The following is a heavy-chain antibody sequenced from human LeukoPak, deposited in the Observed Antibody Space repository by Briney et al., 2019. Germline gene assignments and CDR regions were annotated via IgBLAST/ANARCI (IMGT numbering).Heavy chain of an antibody. CDR1: GGSISSSTYY. D-gene: IGHD6-13*01. Sequence: SETLSLTCTVSGGSISSSTYYWGWIRQPPGKGLEWIGSSYYSGSTYYNPSLNSRVTISRDTSKTHFSLELTSATAADTAVYFCARGRVSSNTWYSTYYYSFYMDVWGKGTTVTVSS. V-gene: IGHV4-39*07. CDR2: SYYSGST. CDR3: ARGRVSSNTWYSTYYYSFYMDV. J-gene: IGHJ6*03.